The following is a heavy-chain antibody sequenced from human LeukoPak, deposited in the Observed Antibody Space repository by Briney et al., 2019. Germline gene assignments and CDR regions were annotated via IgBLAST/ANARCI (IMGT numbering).Heavy chain of an antibody. CDR3: ARDLLTHDY. Sequence: KPSETLSLTCSVSGYSISSGYYWDWIRQPPGKGLEWIASIYHSGSTYYNPSLKSRVTISVDTSKNQFSLKLSSVTAADTAVYYCARDLLTHDYWGQGTLVTVSS. D-gene: IGHD4-23*01. J-gene: IGHJ4*02. CDR1: GYSISSGYY. CDR2: IYHSGST. V-gene: IGHV4-38-2*02.